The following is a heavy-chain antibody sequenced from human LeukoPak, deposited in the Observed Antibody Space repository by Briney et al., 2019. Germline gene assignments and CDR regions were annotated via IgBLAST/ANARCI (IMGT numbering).Heavy chain of an antibody. J-gene: IGHJ4*02. V-gene: IGHV1-24*01. CDR1: GYTLTELS. Sequence: ASLKVSSKVSGYTLTELSMHWVRQAPGKGLEWMGGFDPEDGETIYAQKFQGRVTITEDTSTDTAYMELSSLRSEDTAVYYYATGQQWLVYFDYWGQGTLVTVSS. CDR3: ATGQQWLVYFDY. D-gene: IGHD6-19*01. CDR2: FDPEDGET.